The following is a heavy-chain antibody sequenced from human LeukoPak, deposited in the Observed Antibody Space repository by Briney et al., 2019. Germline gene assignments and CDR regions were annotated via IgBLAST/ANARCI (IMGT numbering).Heavy chain of an antibody. CDR1: GYTFTSYD. CDR2: MNPNSGNT. J-gene: IGHJ4*02. D-gene: IGHD6-19*01. CDR3: ARGSSVAGTDY. V-gene: IGHV1-8*01. Sequence: GESLKISCKGSGYTFTSYDINWVRQATGQGLEWMGWMNPNSGNTGYAQKFQGRVTMTRNTSISTAYMELSSLRSEDTAVYYCARGSSVAGTDYWGQGTLVTVSS.